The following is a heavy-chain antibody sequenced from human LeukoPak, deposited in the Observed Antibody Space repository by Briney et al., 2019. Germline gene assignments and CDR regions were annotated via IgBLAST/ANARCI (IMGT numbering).Heavy chain of an antibody. V-gene: IGHV3-21*01. J-gene: IGHJ4*02. CDR3: ARDRVAVVRGVSAFDY. D-gene: IGHD3-10*01. Sequence: GGSLRLSCAASGFTFNNYGMNWVCQAPGKGLEWVSSISPSSSYIYYTDSVKGRFTISRDNANNSLYLQMNSLRAEDTAVYYCARDRVAVVRGVSAFDYWGQGTLVTVSS. CDR2: ISPSSSYI. CDR1: GFTFNNYG.